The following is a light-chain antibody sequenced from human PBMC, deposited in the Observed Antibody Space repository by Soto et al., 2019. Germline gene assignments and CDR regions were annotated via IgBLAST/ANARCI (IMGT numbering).Light chain of an antibody. CDR3: TSYSTTNTPPYV. CDR2: EVS. CDR1: SSDVGGYNS. J-gene: IGLJ1*01. V-gene: IGLV2-14*01. Sequence: QSALTQPASVSGSPGQSITISCTGTSSDVGGYNSVSWYQQHPDRAPKLMIYEVSNRPSGVSNRFSGSKSGNTASLTISGLQAEDEADYYCTSYSTTNTPPYVFGTGTQLTVL.